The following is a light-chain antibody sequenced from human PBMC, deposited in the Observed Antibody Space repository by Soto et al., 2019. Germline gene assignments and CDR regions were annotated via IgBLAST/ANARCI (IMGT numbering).Light chain of an antibody. J-gene: IGLJ1*01. CDR1: SSDVGGYNY. V-gene: IGLV2-14*01. CDR2: EVS. Sequence: QSALTQPASVSGSPGQSITISCTGTSSDVGGYNYVSWYQQHPGKAPKLMIYEVSNRPSGVSNRFSGSKSVNTASLTISGLQAEDEADYYCSSYTSSSIDYVFGPGTKLTVL. CDR3: SSYTSSSIDYV.